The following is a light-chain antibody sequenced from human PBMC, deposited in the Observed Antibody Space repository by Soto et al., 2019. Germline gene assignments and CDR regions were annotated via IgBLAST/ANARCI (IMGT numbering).Light chain of an antibody. CDR1: SSNIGNEI. CDR3: ATWDASLSEVV. V-gene: IGLV1-51*01. Sequence: QSVLTQPPSVSAAPGQRGTISCSGISSNIGNEIVSWYQQQFPGPAPKLLIYGNDRRPSGITDRFSVSKSGTSATLTITGLQTGYEADYYCATWDASLSEVVFGGGTKLTVL. J-gene: IGLJ3*02. CDR2: GND.